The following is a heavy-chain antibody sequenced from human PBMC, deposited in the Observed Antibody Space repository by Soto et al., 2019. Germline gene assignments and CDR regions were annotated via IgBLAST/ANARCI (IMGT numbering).Heavy chain of an antibody. CDR2: ISYDGDNI. Sequence: GGSLRLSCAASGFTFSRYEMNWVRQAPGKGLEWISYISYDGDNIYYADSVKGRSTISRDNAKNSLYLQMNSLRAEDTAVYYCARGRQIRDSRGYPNDYWGLGTLVTVSA. CDR1: GFTFSRYE. D-gene: IGHD3-22*01. CDR3: ARGRQIRDSRGYPNDY. V-gene: IGHV3-48*03. J-gene: IGHJ4*02.